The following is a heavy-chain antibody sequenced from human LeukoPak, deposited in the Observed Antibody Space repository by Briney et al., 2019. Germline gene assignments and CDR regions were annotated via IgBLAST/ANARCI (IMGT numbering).Heavy chain of an antibody. CDR3: VYCSGGSCYGGFQH. CDR1: GYTFTGYY. D-gene: IGHD2-15*01. V-gene: IGHV1-2*02. J-gene: IGHJ1*01. Sequence: ASVKVSCKASGYTFTGYYMHWVRQAPGQGLEWMGWINPNSGGTNYAQKFQGRVTMTRGTSISTAYMELSRLRSDDTAVYYCVYCSGGSCYGGFQHWGQGTLVTVSS. CDR2: INPNSGGT.